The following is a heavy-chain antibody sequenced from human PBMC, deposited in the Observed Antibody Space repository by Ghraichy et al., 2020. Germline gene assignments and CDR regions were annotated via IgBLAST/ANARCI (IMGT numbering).Heavy chain of an antibody. D-gene: IGHD7-27*01. V-gene: IGHV4-34*01. J-gene: IGHJ4*02. Sequence: SETLSLTCAVHGGALRGYYWSWIRQPPGKGLEWIAEVNYSGRANYNPFLRSRVTISADTSENQFSLRLSSVTAADTAVYYCARGLTGGFTQSYDDWGQGTLVTVSS. CDR1: GGALRGYY. CDR3: ARGLTGGFTQSYDD. CDR2: VNYSGRA.